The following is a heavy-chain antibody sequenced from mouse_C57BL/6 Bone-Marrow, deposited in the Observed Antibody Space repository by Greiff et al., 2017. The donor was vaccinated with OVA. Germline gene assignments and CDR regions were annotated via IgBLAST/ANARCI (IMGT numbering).Heavy chain of an antibody. CDR3: ARSDYVSWFAY. CDR2: INPGSGGT. V-gene: IGHV1-54*01. D-gene: IGHD1-1*02. CDR1: GYAFTNYL. Sequence: QVQLQQSGAELVRPGTSVKVSCKASGYAFTNYLIEWVKQRPGQGLEWIGVINPGSGGTNYNEKFKGKATLTADKSSSTAYMQLSSLRSEDSAVYFCARSDYVSWFAYWGQGTLVTVSA. J-gene: IGHJ3*01.